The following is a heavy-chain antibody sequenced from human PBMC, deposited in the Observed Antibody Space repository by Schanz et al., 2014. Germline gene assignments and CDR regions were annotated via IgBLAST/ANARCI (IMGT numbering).Heavy chain of an antibody. Sequence: QVQLVQSGAEVKKPGASVKVSCKASGGTFNSYTINWVRQAPGQGLEWMGRIIPILGIANYAQKFQGRVTITADRSTSTAYMELSSLRSEDTAVYYCAREYGDSPTGVWGQGTLVTVSS. V-gene: IGHV1-69*04. CDR3: AREYGDSPTGV. CDR1: GGTFNSYT. J-gene: IGHJ4*02. D-gene: IGHD4-17*01. CDR2: IIPILGIA.